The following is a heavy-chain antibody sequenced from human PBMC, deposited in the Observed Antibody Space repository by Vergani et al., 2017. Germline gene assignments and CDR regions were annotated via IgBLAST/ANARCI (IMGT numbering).Heavy chain of an antibody. Sequence: EVQLLESGGSLKQPGGSVRLSCAASGFTFSTYAMHWVRQAPGKGLEWVARTRNKARGYSTDYAASVRGRFIVSRDASGKSVSLQMTRLRIDDTAVYFCARTLKFLVMDVWGKGTTVTVSS. J-gene: IGHJ6*04. CDR1: GFTFSTYA. V-gene: IGHV3-72*01. D-gene: IGHD3-3*01. CDR2: TRNKARGYST. CDR3: ARTLKFLVMDV.